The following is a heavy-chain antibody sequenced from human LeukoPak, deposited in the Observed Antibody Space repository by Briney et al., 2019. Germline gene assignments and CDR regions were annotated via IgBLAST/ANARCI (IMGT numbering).Heavy chain of an antibody. CDR2: IKQDGSEK. Sequence: GGSLRLSCVASGFIFNNYAMNWVRQAPGKGLEWVANIKQDGSEKYYVDSVKGRFTISRDNAKNSLYLQMNSLRAEDTAVYYCATAPVIKVGMDVWGQGTTVTVSS. V-gene: IGHV3-7*01. D-gene: IGHD2/OR15-2a*01. CDR3: ATAPVIKVGMDV. J-gene: IGHJ6*02. CDR1: GFIFNNYA.